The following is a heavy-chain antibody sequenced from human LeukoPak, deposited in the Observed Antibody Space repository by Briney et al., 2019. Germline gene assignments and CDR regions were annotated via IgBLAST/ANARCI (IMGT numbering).Heavy chain of an antibody. V-gene: IGHV1-69*13. CDR1: GGTFSSYA. CDR2: IIPNFGTA. D-gene: IGHD6-6*01. CDR3: ARDGDIAARPGSYFDY. J-gene: IGHJ4*02. Sequence: GASVKVSCKASGGTFSSYAISWVRQAPGQGLEWMGGIIPNFGTANCAQKFQGRVTITADESTSTAYMELSSLRSEDTAVYYCARDGDIAARPGSYFDYWGQGTLVTVSS.